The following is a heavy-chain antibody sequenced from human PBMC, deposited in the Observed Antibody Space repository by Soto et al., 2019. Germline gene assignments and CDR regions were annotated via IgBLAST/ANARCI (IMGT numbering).Heavy chain of an antibody. Sequence: QVQLVESGGGVVQPGRSLRLSCAASGFTFSSYGMHWVRPAPGKGLEWVAVIWYDGSNKYYADSVKGRFTISRDNSKNTLYLQMNSLRAEDTAVYYCARDLLSYYGMDVWGQGTTVTVSS. V-gene: IGHV3-33*01. CDR2: IWYDGSNK. J-gene: IGHJ6*02. CDR3: ARDLLSYYGMDV. CDR1: GFTFSSYG.